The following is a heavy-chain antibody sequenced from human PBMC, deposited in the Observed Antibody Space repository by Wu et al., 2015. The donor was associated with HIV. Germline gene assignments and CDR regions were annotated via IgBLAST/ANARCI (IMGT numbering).Heavy chain of an antibody. CDR1: GYTFTGYY. Sequence: QVQLVQSGAEVKKPGASVKVSCKASGYTFTGYYMHWVRQAPGQGLEWMGWINPNSGGTNYAQKFQGRVTMTRDTSISTAYMELSRLRSDDTAVYYCARDLRVPAIYYNNYYYYGMDVWGQGTTVTVSS. J-gene: IGHJ6*02. CDR2: INPNSGGT. V-gene: IGHV1-2*02. CDR3: ARDLRVPAIYYNNYYYYGMDV. D-gene: IGHD3-9*01.